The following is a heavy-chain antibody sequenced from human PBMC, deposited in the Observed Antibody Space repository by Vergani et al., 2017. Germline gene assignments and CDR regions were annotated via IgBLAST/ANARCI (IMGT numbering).Heavy chain of an antibody. J-gene: IGHJ3*02. Sequence: QVQLVQSGAEVKKPGSSVKVSCKASGGTFSSYAISWVRQAPGQGLEWMGRIIPIFGTANYAQKFQGRVTITADKSTSTAYMELSSLRSEDTAVYYWAREMLDIVVVPAAPRAFDIWGQGTMVTVSS. V-gene: IGHV1-69*14. CDR3: AREMLDIVVVPAAPRAFDI. CDR1: GGTFSSYA. D-gene: IGHD2-2*03. CDR2: IIPIFGTA.